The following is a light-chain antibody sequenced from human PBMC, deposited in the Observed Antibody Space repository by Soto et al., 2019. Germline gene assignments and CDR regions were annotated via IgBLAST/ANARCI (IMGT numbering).Light chain of an antibody. J-gene: IGKJ4*01. CDR1: QSVSNK. CDR2: SAS. V-gene: IGKV3-15*01. Sequence: EIVMTQSPATLSVSPGERATLSCRASQSVSNKLAWYQQEPGQAPRLLIYSASTRATGIPARFSGSGSGTEFTLNISSLQSEDFAVYYCQQYNNWPLTFGGGTKVEIK. CDR3: QQYNNWPLT.